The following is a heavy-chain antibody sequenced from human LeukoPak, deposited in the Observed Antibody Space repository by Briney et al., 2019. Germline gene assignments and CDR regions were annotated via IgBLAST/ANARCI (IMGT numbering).Heavy chain of an antibody. V-gene: IGHV5-51*03. CDR2: IYPGDSDT. D-gene: IGHD3-3*01. J-gene: IGHJ4*02. Sequence: PGESLKISCKGSGYSFTSYWIGWVRQMPGKGLEWIGIIYPGDSDTRYSPSFQGQVTISADKSISTAYLQWSSLKASDTAMYYCARNLGRDFWSGYYYYWGQGTLVTVSS. CDR3: ARNLGRDFWSGYYYY. CDR1: GYSFTSYW.